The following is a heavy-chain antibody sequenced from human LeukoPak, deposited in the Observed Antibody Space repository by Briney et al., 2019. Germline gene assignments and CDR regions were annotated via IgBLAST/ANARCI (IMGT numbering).Heavy chain of an antibody. CDR1: GFTFSSYA. CDR2: ISWNSGSI. V-gene: IGHV3-9*01. D-gene: IGHD3-22*01. J-gene: IGHJ4*02. Sequence: HSGGSLRLSCAASGFTFSSYAMHWVRQAPGKGLEWVSGISWNSGSIGYADSVKGRFTISRDNAKNSLYLQMNSLRAEDTALYYCAKDLYDSSGYLFDYWGQGTLVTVSS. CDR3: AKDLYDSSGYLFDY.